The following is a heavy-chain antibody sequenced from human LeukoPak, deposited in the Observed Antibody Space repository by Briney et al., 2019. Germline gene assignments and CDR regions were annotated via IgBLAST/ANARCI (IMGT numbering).Heavy chain of an antibody. J-gene: IGHJ4*02. V-gene: IGHV3-48*03. CDR1: GFTFSSYE. CDR3: ARDDPRVGSTETD. CDR2: ISSSGSTI. Sequence: QTGGSLRLSCAASGFTFSSYEMNWVRQAPGKGLEWVSYISSSGSTIYYADSVKGRFTVSRDNAKNSLYLQMNSLRVEDTAVYYCARDDPRVGSTETDWGQGTLVTASS. D-gene: IGHD4-23*01.